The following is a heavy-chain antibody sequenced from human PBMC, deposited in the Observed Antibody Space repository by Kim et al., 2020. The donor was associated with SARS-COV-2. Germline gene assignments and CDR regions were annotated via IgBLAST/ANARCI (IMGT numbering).Heavy chain of an antibody. Sequence: LSLTCAASGFTFSSYAMSWVRQAPGKGLEWVSAISGSGGSTYYADSVKGRFTISRDNSKNTLYLQMNSLRAEDTAVYYCAKTDGSLGLDPWGQGTLVTVSS. CDR2: ISGSGGST. J-gene: IGHJ5*02. CDR1: GFTFSSYA. D-gene: IGHD3-16*01. V-gene: IGHV3-23*01. CDR3: AKTDGSLGLDP.